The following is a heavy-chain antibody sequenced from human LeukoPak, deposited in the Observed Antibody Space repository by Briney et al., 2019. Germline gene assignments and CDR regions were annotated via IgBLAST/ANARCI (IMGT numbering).Heavy chain of an antibody. CDR1: GFTFSSYG. V-gene: IGHV3-23*01. CDR2: ISGSGGST. CDR3: TNGEYYYYYMDV. J-gene: IGHJ6*03. Sequence: GALRLSCAASGFTFSSYGMSWVRQAPGKGLEWVSAISGSGGSTYYADSVKGRFTISRDNSKNTLYLQMNSLKTEDTAVYYCTNGEYYYYYMDVWGKGTTVTVSS. D-gene: IGHD3-10*01.